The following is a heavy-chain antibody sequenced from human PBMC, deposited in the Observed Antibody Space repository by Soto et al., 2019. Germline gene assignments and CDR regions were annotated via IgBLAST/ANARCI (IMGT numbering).Heavy chain of an antibody. D-gene: IGHD2-2*01. J-gene: IGHJ4*02. CDR2: INHSGST. Sequence: QVQLQQWGAGLLKPSETLSLTCAVYGGSFSGYYWSWIRQPPGKGLEWIGEINHSGSTNYNPSLKSRVTILVDTSKNQFSLKLSSVTAADTAVYYCARGGKNRYCSSTSCTFDYWGQGTLVTVSS. CDR1: GGSFSGYY. CDR3: ARGGKNRYCSSTSCTFDY. V-gene: IGHV4-34*01.